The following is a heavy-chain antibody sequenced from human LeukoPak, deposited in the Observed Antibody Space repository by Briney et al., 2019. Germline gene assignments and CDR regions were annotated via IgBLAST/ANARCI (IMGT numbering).Heavy chain of an antibody. Sequence: SETLSLTCAVYGGSFSGYYWSWIRQPPGKGLEWIGEINHSGSTNYNPSFKSRVTISVDTSKNQFSLKLSSVTAADTAVYYCARGNDRHTPSERGDCSGGSCSTETYYFDYWGQGTLVTVSS. J-gene: IGHJ4*02. CDR3: ARGNDRHTPSERGDCSGGSCSTETYYFDY. CDR2: INHSGST. D-gene: IGHD2-15*01. CDR1: GGSFSGYY. V-gene: IGHV4-34*01.